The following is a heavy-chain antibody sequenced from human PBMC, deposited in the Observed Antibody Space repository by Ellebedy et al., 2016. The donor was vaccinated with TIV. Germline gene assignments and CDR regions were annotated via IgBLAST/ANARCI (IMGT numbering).Heavy chain of an antibody. D-gene: IGHD4-17*01. J-gene: IGHJ4*02. CDR1: GFTFSTYA. CDR3: ARWPSGDAPLDY. CDR2: ISYDGSNK. V-gene: IGHV3-30-3*01. Sequence: GESLKISCAASGFTFSTYAMNWVRQAPGKGLEWVAVISYDGSNKYYADSVKGRFTISRDKSKNTLYLQMNSLRVEDTAVYYCARWPSGDAPLDYWGQGTLVTVSS.